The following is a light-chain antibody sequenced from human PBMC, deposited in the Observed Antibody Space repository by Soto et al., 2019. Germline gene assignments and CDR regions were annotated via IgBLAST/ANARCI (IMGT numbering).Light chain of an antibody. Sequence: DIQLTQSPSSLSTSVGDRVTITCQAGHDIKEFLNWYQAKPGKAPKLLIYDASNLQTGVPSRFSGSGSGTRLTFTISSLQPEDIATDYCPRYDSLPHTIGQGTRLDIK. CDR3: PRYDSLPHT. J-gene: IGKJ5*01. CDR1: HDIKEF. V-gene: IGKV1-33*01. CDR2: DAS.